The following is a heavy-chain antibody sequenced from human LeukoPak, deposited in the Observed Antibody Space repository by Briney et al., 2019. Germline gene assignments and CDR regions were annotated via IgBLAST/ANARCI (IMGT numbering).Heavy chain of an antibody. J-gene: IGHJ6*04. Sequence: GGSLRLSCAASGFTFSSYAMHWVRQAPGKGLEWVAVISYDGSNKYYADSVKGRFTISRDNSKNTLYLQMNSLRAEDTAVYYCARALRAHYYYGMDVWGKGTTVTVSS. CDR3: ARALRAHYYYGMDV. CDR2: ISYDGSNK. V-gene: IGHV3-30*04. CDR1: GFTFSSYA.